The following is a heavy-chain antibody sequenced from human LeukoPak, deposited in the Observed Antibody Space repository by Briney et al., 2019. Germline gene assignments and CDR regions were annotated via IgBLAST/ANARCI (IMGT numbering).Heavy chain of an antibody. Sequence: GGSLRLSCAGSGFTFRIYAMSWVRQAPGKGLEWVSAISGSGGSTYYADSVKGRFTISRDNSKNTLYPQMNSLRVEDTAVYYCANPPYGRDVYNYFDYWGQGTPVTVSS. V-gene: IGHV3-23*01. CDR2: ISGSGGST. J-gene: IGHJ4*02. CDR3: ANPPYGRDVYNYFDY. CDR1: GFTFRIYA. D-gene: IGHD5-24*01.